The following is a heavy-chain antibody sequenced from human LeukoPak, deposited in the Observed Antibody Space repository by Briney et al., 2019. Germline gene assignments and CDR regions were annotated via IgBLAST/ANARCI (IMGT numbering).Heavy chain of an antibody. J-gene: IGHJ4*02. Sequence: GGSLRLSCAASGFTVSSNYMSWVRQAPGKGLEWVSVIYSGGSTYYADSVKGRFTISRDNAKNSLYLQMNSLRAEDTAVYYCARFQLWLPDLDYWGQGTLVTVSS. CDR1: GFTVSSNY. CDR2: IYSGGST. CDR3: ARFQLWLPDLDY. D-gene: IGHD5-18*01. V-gene: IGHV3-53*01.